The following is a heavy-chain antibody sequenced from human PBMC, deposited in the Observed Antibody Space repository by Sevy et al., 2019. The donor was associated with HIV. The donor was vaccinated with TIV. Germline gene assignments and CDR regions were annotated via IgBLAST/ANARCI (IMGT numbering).Heavy chain of an antibody. CDR3: ARGDELNSYYYGMDV. V-gene: IGHV6-1*01. Sequence: SQTVSLTCAISGDSVSSSSAAWNWFRQSPSRGLEWLGRTYYRSKWYNNYAVSVKSRVTINPDTSENQFSLHLNSVTPEDPAVYFCARGDELNSYYYGMDVWGQGTTVTVSS. CDR1: GDSVSSSSAA. D-gene: IGHD1-1*01. CDR2: TYYRSKWYN. J-gene: IGHJ6*02.